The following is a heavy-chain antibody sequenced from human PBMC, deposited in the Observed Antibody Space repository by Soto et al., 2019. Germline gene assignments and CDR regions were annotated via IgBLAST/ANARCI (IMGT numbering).Heavy chain of an antibody. D-gene: IGHD3-9*01. V-gene: IGHV4-31*03. J-gene: IGHJ4*02. CDR3: ARDSYDILTGYYTVDY. CDR2: IYYSGST. Sequence: SETLSLTCTVSGGSISSGDYYWSWIRQHPGKGLEWIGYIYYSGSTYYNPSLKSRVTISVDTSKNQFSLKLSSVTAADTAVYYCARDSYDILTGYYTVDYWGQGTLVTVSS. CDR1: GGSISSGDYY.